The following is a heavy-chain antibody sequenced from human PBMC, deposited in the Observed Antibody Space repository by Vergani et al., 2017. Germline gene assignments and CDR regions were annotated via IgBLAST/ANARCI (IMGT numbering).Heavy chain of an antibody. CDR2: IYTSGST. Sequence: QVQLQESGPGLVKPSQTLSLTCTVSGGSISSGSYYWSWIRQPAGKGLEWIGRIYTSGSTNYNPSLKSRVTISVDTSKNQFSLKLSSVTAADTAVYYCARGEDIVVVPAAIRVYYYYGMDVWGQGTTVTVSS. CDR1: GGSISSGSYY. D-gene: IGHD2-2*02. J-gene: IGHJ6*02. V-gene: IGHV4-61*02. CDR3: ARGEDIVVVPAAIRVYYYYGMDV.